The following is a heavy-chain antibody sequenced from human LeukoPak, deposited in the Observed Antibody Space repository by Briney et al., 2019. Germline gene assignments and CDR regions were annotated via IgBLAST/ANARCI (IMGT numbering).Heavy chain of an antibody. D-gene: IGHD2-2*01. CDR3: ARGPRSYQLLY. CDR1: GFTVSSNY. J-gene: IGHJ4*02. Sequence: PGGSLRLSGTAFGFTVSSNYMSWVRKAPGKGLEWVSVIYSGGSTYYADSVKGRFTISRDNSKNSLYLQMNSLRAEDTAVYYCARGPRSYQLLYWGQGTLVTVSS. CDR2: IYSGGST. V-gene: IGHV3-66*02.